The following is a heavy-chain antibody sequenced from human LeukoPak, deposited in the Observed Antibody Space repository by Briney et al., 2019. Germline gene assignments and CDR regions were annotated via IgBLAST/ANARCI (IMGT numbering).Heavy chain of an antibody. CDR3: ARVSPNTVTTLQYFDY. CDR1: GFTFSSYE. V-gene: IGHV3-7*01. D-gene: IGHD4-17*01. J-gene: IGHJ4*02. CDR2: IKQDGSEK. Sequence: GGSLRPSCAASGFTFSSYEMNWVRQAPGKGLEWVANIKQDGSEKYYVDSVKGRFTISRDNAKNSLYLQMNSLRAEDTAVYYCARVSPNTVTTLQYFDYWGQGTLVTVSS.